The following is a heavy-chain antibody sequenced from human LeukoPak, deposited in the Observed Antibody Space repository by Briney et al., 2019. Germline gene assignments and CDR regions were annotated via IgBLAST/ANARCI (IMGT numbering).Heavy chain of an antibody. V-gene: IGHV4-39*07. Sequence: PSETLSLTCTVSGGSISSSSYHWGWIRQPPGKGLEWIGSIYYSGSTYYNPSLKSRVTISVDTSKNQFSLKLSSVTAADTAVYYCARGLGIAAAEGLARFDPWGQGTLVTVSS. CDR2: IYYSGST. J-gene: IGHJ5*02. CDR3: ARGLGIAAAEGLARFDP. D-gene: IGHD6-13*01. CDR1: GGSISSSSYH.